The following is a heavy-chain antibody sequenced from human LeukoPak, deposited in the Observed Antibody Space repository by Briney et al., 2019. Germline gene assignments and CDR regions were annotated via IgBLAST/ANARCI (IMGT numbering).Heavy chain of an antibody. CDR1: GFTVSSNY. J-gene: IGHJ4*02. CDR2: FYSGGTT. V-gene: IGHV3-53*01. CDR3: ARTSTVLKPFDY. D-gene: IGHD4-17*01. Sequence: GGSLRLSCAASGFTVSSNYMSWVRQAPGRGLEWVSVFYSGGTTYYADSVKGRFTISRDSSKNTLYLQMNNLRADDTAMYFCARTSTVLKPFDYWGQGTLVTVSS.